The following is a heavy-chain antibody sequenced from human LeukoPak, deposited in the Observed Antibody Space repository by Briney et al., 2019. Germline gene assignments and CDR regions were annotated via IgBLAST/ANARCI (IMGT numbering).Heavy chain of an antibody. CDR2: IYYNGNT. CDR1: GISISSITYY. J-gene: IGHJ3*02. V-gene: IGHV4-39*07. CDR3: ARDPGYYGSGTRGAFDI. Sequence: SETLSLTCTVSGISISSITYYWGWIRQPPGKGLEWIGSIYYNGNTYYSPSLKSRVTMSVDTSKNQISLKLSSVTAADTAVYYCARDPGYYGSGTRGAFDIWGQGTMVTVSS. D-gene: IGHD3-10*01.